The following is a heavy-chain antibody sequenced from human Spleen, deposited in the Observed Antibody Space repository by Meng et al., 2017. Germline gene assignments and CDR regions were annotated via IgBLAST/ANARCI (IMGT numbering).Heavy chain of an antibody. J-gene: IGHJ5*02. CDR3: AREGLDP. CDR1: GYTFTSYD. Sequence: QVQLVQSGAEVKKPGASVKVSCKASGYTFTSYDNNWVRQATGQGLEWMGYMRPNSDNTDYAQKFQGRITMTTNTSISTAYMELSSLTSEDTAVYYCAREGLDPWGQGTLVTVSS. V-gene: IGHV1-8*01. CDR2: MRPNSDNT.